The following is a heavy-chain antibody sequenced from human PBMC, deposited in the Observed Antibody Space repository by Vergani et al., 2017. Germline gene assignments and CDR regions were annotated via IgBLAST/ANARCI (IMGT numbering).Heavy chain of an antibody. CDR3: VRDRDLCAGGRCYTEAWDY. D-gene: IGHD2-2*02. CDR2: ISFDGTNE. V-gene: IGHV3-30-3*01. CDR1: GFALNRHA. J-gene: IGHJ4*02. Sequence: QVQLVESGGGVVQPGTSLRLSCVVSGFALNRHAMYWVRQAPGKGLEWVVGISFDGTNEYYPDLVKGRFTISRDIAKNTLYLQVRSLRLEDTGVYHCVRDRDLCAGGRCYTEAWDYWGQGTLVTVSS.